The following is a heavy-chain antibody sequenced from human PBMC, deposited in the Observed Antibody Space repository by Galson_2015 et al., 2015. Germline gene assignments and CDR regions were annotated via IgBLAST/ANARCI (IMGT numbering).Heavy chain of an antibody. CDR2: ISYDGSNK. CDR1: GFTFSSYA. V-gene: IGHV3-30-3*01. J-gene: IGHJ6*03. Sequence: SLRLSCAASGFTFSSYAMHWVRQAPGKGLEWVAVISYDGSNKYYADSVKGRFTISRDNSKNTLYLQMNSLRAEDTAVYYCAKRYYDLTMVRGVTYYYYYMDVWGKGTSVTVSS. D-gene: IGHD3-10*01. CDR3: AKRYYDLTMVRGVTYYYYYMDV.